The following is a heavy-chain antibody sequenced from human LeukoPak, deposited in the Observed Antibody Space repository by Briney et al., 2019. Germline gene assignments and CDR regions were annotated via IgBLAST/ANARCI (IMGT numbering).Heavy chain of an antibody. V-gene: IGHV3-30-3*01. Sequence: PGGSLRLSWAASAXTFSSHSFHWVRQAPGRGLEWVAVISYDGSKKYYADSVKGRFTISRDNSGTTLYLQMNSLRVDDTAVYYCARDRYYDSGTFFDFWGQGTPVTVSS. CDR1: AXTFSSHS. J-gene: IGHJ4*02. D-gene: IGHD3-10*01. CDR2: ISYDGSKK. CDR3: ARDRYYDSGTFFDF.